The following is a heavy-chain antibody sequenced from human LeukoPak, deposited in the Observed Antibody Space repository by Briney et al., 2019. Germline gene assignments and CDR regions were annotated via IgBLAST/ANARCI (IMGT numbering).Heavy chain of an antibody. V-gene: IGHV3-30*18. CDR1: GFTFSSYG. D-gene: IGHD1-20*01. J-gene: IGHJ4*02. CDR2: ISYDGSNK. CDR3: AKDSYNWNY. Sequence: GGSLRPSCAASGFTFSSYGMPWVRQAPGKGLEWVAVISYDGSNKYYADSVKGRFTISRDNSKNTLYLQMNSLRAEDTAVYYCAKDSYNWNYWGQGTLVTVSS.